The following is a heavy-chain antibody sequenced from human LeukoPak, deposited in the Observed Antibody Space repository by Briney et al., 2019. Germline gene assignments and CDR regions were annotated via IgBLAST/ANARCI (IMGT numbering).Heavy chain of an antibody. CDR1: GGSISTYY. V-gene: IGHV4-59*08. CDR3: ARVYSASYDNPAGCFDP. CDR2: IFYTGSI. D-gene: IGHD3-10*01. J-gene: IGHJ5*02. Sequence: PSETLSLTCTVSGGSISTYYWRWIRQPPGKGLEWIGYIFYTGSINYNPSLRGRVTISVDTSKSQFSLRLSSVTAADTAVYYCARVYSASYDNPAGCFDPWGQGTLVTVSS.